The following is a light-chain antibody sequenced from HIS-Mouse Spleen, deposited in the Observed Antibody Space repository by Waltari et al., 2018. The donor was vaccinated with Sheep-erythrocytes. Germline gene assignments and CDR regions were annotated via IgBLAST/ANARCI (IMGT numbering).Light chain of an antibody. Sequence: QSALTHPRSVSGSPGQSVTISCTGTSSDFGGYNYGSWYQQHPGKAPKLMIYDVSKRPSGVPDRFSGSKSGNTASLTISGLQAEDEADYYCCSYAGSYNNVFATGTKVTVL. CDR1: SSDFGGYNY. J-gene: IGLJ1*01. CDR2: DVS. V-gene: IGLV2-11*01. CDR3: CSYAGSYNNV.